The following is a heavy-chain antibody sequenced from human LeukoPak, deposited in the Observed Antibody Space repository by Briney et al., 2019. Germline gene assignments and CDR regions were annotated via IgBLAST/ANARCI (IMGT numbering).Heavy chain of an antibody. CDR1: GFTFAGYA. CDR3: ARGSSGWLFDY. Sequence: GGSLRLSCAASGFTFAGYAMTWVRQAPGKGLEWVSLISGSGGSTYYADVVKGRFTISRDNSKNALYLRMNSLRAEDTAVYYCARGSSGWLFDYWGQGTLVTVSS. V-gene: IGHV3-23*01. J-gene: IGHJ4*02. CDR2: ISGSGGST. D-gene: IGHD6-19*01.